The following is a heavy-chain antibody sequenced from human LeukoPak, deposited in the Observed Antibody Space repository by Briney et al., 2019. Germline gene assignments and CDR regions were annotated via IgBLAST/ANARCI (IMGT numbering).Heavy chain of an antibody. Sequence: SGTLSLTCGVSGGSISDTNWWTWFRQPPGKGLEWIGEVNLQGSTNYNPSLKSRVAISVDKPENHISLKLTSVTAADTAVYYCAREGGPYPPLDYSGQGTLVTVAS. CDR3: AREGGPYPPLDY. V-gene: IGHV4-4*02. CDR1: GGSISDTNW. CDR2: VNLQGST. J-gene: IGHJ4*02.